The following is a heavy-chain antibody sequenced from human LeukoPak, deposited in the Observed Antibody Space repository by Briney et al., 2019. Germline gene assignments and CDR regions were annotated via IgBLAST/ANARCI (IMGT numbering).Heavy chain of an antibody. Sequence: PSETLSLTCTVSGGSISSGGYYWSWIRQPPGKGLEWIGYIYHSGSTYYNPSLKSRVTISVDTSKNQFSLKLSSVTAADTAVYYCARGGTVTDAFDIWGQGTMVTVSS. D-gene: IGHD4-17*01. V-gene: IGHV4-30-2*01. CDR1: GGSISSGGYY. J-gene: IGHJ3*02. CDR3: ARGGTVTDAFDI. CDR2: IYHSGST.